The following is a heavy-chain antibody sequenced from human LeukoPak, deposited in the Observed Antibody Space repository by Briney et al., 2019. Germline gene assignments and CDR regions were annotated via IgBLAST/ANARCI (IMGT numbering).Heavy chain of an antibody. CDR2: IIPIFGTA. D-gene: IGHD2-2*01. CDR3: ARAGQYCSSTSCYGY. V-gene: IGHV1-69*05. J-gene: IGHJ4*02. CDR1: GGTFSSYA. Sequence: SVKVSCKASGGTFSSYAISWVRQAPGQGLEWMGGIIPIFGTANYAQKFQGRVTITTDESTSTAYMELSSLRSEDTAVYYCARAGQYCSSTSCYGYWGQGTLVTVSS.